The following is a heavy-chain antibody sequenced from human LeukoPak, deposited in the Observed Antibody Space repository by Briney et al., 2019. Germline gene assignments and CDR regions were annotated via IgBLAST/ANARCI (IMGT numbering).Heavy chain of an antibody. Sequence: GASVKVSCKASEYTFTVYYIHWVRQAPGQGLEWMAWINPKSGGTNFAQKFQGRVTLTRDTSTSTVYMELSSLRSEDTAVYYCARVSSSGWYRSHFDYWGQGTLVTVSS. CDR3: ARVSSSGWYRSHFDY. J-gene: IGHJ4*02. V-gene: IGHV1-2*02. CDR2: INPKSGGT. CDR1: EYTFTVYY. D-gene: IGHD6-19*01.